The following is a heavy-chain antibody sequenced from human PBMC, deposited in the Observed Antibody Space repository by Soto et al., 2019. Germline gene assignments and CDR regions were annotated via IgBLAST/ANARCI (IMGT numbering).Heavy chain of an antibody. D-gene: IGHD5-12*01. Sequence: ASVKVSCKASGYTFTSYYMHWVRQAPGQGLEWMGIINPSGGSTSYAQKFQGRVTITADESTSTAYMELSSLRSEDTAVYYCARGDGYVEYYFDYWGQGTLVTAPQ. CDR1: GYTFTSYY. CDR2: INPSGGST. V-gene: IGHV1-46*01. J-gene: IGHJ4*02. CDR3: ARGDGYVEYYFDY.